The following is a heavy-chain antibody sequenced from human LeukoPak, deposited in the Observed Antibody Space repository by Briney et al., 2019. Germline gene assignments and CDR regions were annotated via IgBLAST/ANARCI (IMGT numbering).Heavy chain of an antibody. CDR2: IYYSGST. Sequence: ASETLSLTCTVSGGSISSSSYYWGWIRQPPGKGLEWIGSIYYSGSTYYNPSLKSRVTISVDTSKNQFSLKLSSVTAADTAVYYCARLEWRTTAPLDYWGQGTLVTVSS. D-gene: IGHD2/OR15-2a*01. J-gene: IGHJ4*02. V-gene: IGHV4-39*01. CDR3: ARLEWRTTAPLDY. CDR1: GGSISSSSYY.